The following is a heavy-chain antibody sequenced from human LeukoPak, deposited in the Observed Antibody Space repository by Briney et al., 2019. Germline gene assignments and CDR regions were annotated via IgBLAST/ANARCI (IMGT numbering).Heavy chain of an antibody. V-gene: IGHV3-30*04. Sequence: GGSLRLSCAASGFTFSSYAMHWVRQALGEGLEWVAVISYDGSNKYYADSVKGRFTISGDTSKNTLYLQMNSLRAEDTAVYYCARDYSPTTTVVTNLFDYWGQGTLVTVSS. CDR1: GFTFSSYA. D-gene: IGHD4-23*01. CDR3: ARDYSPTTTVVTNLFDY. CDR2: ISYDGSNK. J-gene: IGHJ4*02.